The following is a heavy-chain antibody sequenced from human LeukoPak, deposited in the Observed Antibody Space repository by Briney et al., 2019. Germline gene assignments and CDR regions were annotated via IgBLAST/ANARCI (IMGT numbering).Heavy chain of an antibody. J-gene: IGHJ3*02. Sequence: SETLSLTCTVSGGSISSYYWSWIRQPPGKGLEWIGYIYYSGSTNYNPSLKSRVTISVDTSKNQFSLKLSSVTAADTAVYYCARAESSRYYYDSSGYYSLRAFDIWGQGTMVTVSS. CDR1: GGSISSYY. CDR2: IYYSGST. D-gene: IGHD3-22*01. V-gene: IGHV4-59*01. CDR3: ARAESSRYYYDSSGYYSLRAFDI.